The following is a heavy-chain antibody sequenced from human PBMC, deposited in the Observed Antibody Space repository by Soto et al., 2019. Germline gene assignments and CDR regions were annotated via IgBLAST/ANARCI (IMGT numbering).Heavy chain of an antibody. Sequence: ASVKVSCKASGYTFTSYYMHWVRQAPGQGLEWMGIINPSGGSTSYAQKFQGRVTMTRDTSTSTVYMELSSLRSEDTAVYYCARDNTPYRAPVAAAGTFWGQGTLVTVSS. J-gene: IGHJ4*02. CDR1: GYTFTSYY. CDR3: ARDNTPYRAPVAAAGTF. D-gene: IGHD6-13*01. CDR2: INPSGGST. V-gene: IGHV1-46*03.